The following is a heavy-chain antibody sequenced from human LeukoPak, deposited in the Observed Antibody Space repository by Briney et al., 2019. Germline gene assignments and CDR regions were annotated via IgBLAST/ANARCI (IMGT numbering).Heavy chain of an antibody. CDR1: GFTFSSYE. Sequence: GGSLRLSCAASGFTFSSYEMNWVRQAPGKGLEWVSYISSSGSTIYYADSVKGRFTISRDNAKNSLYLQMNSLRAEDTAVYYCASDLSMIPYYWGQGTLVTVSS. J-gene: IGHJ4*02. CDR2: ISSSGSTI. D-gene: IGHD3-22*01. V-gene: IGHV3-48*03. CDR3: ASDLSMIPYY.